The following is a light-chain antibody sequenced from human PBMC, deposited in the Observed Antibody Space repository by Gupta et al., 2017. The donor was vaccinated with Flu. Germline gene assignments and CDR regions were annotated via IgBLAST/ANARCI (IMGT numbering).Light chain of an antibody. V-gene: IGKV1-5*03. CDR1: QSISSW. CDR3: QQSLGT. J-gene: IGKJ1*01. CDR2: KAS. Sequence: MTQSPSTLSASVGDRVTITCRASQSISSWLAWYQQKPGKAPKLLIYKASSLESGVPSRFSGSGSGTEFTLTISSLQPDDFATYYCQQSLGTFGQGTKVEIK.